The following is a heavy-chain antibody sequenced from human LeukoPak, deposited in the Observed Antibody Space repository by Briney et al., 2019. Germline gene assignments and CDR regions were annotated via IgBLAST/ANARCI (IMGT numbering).Heavy chain of an antibody. V-gene: IGHV3-23*01. Sequence: PGGSLGLSCAASGFTFTSYAMSWVRQAPGKGLEWVSTISVSGVSTYYADSVKGRFTISRDNSKNTLYLQMNSLRAEDTAVYYCAKGYCSGGSCYFGAFDVWGQGTLVTVSS. CDR3: AKGYCSGGSCYFGAFDV. CDR2: ISVSGVST. D-gene: IGHD2-15*01. CDR1: GFTFTSYA. J-gene: IGHJ3*01.